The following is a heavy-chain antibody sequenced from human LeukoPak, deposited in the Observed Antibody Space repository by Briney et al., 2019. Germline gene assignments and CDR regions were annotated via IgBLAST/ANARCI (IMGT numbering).Heavy chain of an antibody. D-gene: IGHD6-19*01. Sequence: GGSLRLSCAASGFTFSSYGMSWVRQAPGKGLEWVSAISGSGGSTYYADSVKGRFTISRDNSKNTLYLQMNSLRAEDTAVYYCAKDLPSPLKYSSGWYSVYWGQGTLVTVSS. CDR2: ISGSGGST. CDR3: AKDLPSPLKYSSGWYSVY. V-gene: IGHV3-23*01. CDR1: GFTFSSYG. J-gene: IGHJ4*02.